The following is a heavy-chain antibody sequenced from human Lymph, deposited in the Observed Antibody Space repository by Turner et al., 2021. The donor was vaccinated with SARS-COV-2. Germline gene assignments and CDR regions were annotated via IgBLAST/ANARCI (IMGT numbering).Heavy chain of an antibody. V-gene: IGHV4-59*08. CDR1: GGSISSTS. CDR3: ARHQGSTSGYDHGMNV. CDR2: FYKIGSI. Sequence: QVQLQESCPGLVRPSETLSLSCTFSGGSISSTSCSWIRQSPGRGLEWIGYFYKIGSIDYNPTVRSRVTISVDTSKNQHSQNLIAETAADTAVYYCARHQGSTSGYDHGMNVWGQGTAVIVSS. J-gene: IGHJ6*02. D-gene: IGHD1-1*01.